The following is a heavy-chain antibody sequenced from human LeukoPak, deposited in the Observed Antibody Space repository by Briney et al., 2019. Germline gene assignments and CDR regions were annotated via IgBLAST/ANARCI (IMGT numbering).Heavy chain of an antibody. CDR3: ARVIAVAYGVFDY. Sequence: GGSLRLSCAASGFTFSSYSMNWVRQAPGKGLEWVSSISSSSSYIYYADSVKGRFTISRDNSKNTLYLQMNSLRAEDTAVYYCARVIAVAYGVFDYWGQGTLVTVSS. CDR2: ISSSSSYI. V-gene: IGHV3-21*01. J-gene: IGHJ4*02. CDR1: GFTFSSYS. D-gene: IGHD6-19*01.